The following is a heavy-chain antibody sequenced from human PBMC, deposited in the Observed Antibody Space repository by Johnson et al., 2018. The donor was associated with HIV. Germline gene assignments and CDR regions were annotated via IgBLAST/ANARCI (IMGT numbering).Heavy chain of an antibody. D-gene: IGHD6-19*01. CDR2: ISWDGNST. CDR1: GFAFNDYA. CDR3: AKDMGYSSFGYGFDI. Sequence: VHLVESGGVVVQPGGSLRLSCAVSGFAFNDYAMHWVRQAPGKGLEWVSLISWDGNSTYYGDSVKGRFTISRENGENSLYLQMNSLRTEDTALYYCAKDMGYSSFGYGFDIWGQGTMVTVSS. J-gene: IGHJ3*02. V-gene: IGHV3-43D*03.